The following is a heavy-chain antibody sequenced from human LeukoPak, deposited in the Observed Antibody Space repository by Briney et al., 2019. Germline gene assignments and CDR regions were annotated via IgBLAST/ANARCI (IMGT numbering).Heavy chain of an antibody. CDR1: GGSIRNKNYY. V-gene: IGHV4-39*07. J-gene: IGHJ2*01. Sequence: KPSETLSLTCTVSGGSIRNKNYYWGWIRQPPGKGLEWIASVYDSGTTYYNPSLTSRISRSVDTSKNQFSLNLTSLTAADTAVYYCARGRPSGSYYTGSFDLWGRGTLVTVSS. D-gene: IGHD3-10*01. CDR2: VYDSGTT. CDR3: ARGRPSGSYYTGSFDL.